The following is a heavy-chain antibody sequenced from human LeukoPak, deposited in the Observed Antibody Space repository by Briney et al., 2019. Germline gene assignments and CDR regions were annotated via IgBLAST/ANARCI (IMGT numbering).Heavy chain of an antibody. V-gene: IGHV3-48*01. CDR1: GFTFSSYS. J-gene: IGHJ6*02. CDR2: ISSSSSTI. Sequence: PGGSLRLSCAASGFTFSSYSMNWVRQAPGKGLEWVSYISSSSSTIYYADSVKGRFTISRDNAKNSLYLQMNSLRAEDTAVYYCARDPERMYSSKYGMDVWGQGTTVTVSS. CDR3: ARDPERMYSSKYGMDV. D-gene: IGHD6-13*01.